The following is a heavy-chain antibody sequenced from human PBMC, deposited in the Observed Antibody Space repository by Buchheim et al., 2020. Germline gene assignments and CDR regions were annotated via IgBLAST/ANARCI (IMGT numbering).Heavy chain of an antibody. CDR3: ARGTPRYYFDF. V-gene: IGHV4-31*03. J-gene: IGHJ4*02. D-gene: IGHD3-10*01. CDR2: MYNSGST. CDR1: GDSMERGGFY. Sequence: QVQLQESGPGLVKPSQTLSLTCTVSGDSMERGGFYWNWIRQHPGMGLEFIGYMYNSGSTYLHPSLRSRVTILADTSKNQFSLKLSSVTAADTAVYFCARGTPRYYFDFWGQGTL.